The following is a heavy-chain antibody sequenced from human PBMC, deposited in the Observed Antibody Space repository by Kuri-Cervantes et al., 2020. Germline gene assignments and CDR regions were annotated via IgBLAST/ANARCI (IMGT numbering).Heavy chain of an antibody. V-gene: IGHV3-48*02. Sequence: GESLKISCAASGFTFSSYAMSWVRQAPGKGLEWVSYISTSSRTIYYADSVKGRFTISRDNAKNSLYLRMNSLRDEDTAVYYCARDLVGASPSWGQGTLVTVSS. CDR2: ISTSSRTI. D-gene: IGHD1-26*01. J-gene: IGHJ4*02. CDR1: GFTFSSYA. CDR3: ARDLVGASPS.